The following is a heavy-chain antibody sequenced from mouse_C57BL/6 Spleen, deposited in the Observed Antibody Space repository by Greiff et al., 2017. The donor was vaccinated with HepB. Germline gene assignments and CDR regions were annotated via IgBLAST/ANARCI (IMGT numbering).Heavy chain of an antibody. CDR2: IYPGDGDT. D-gene: IGHD1-1*01. CDR1: GYAFSSSW. V-gene: IGHV1-82*01. Sequence: VKLQESGPELVKPGASVKISCKASGYAFSSSWMNWVKQRPGKGLEWIGRIYPGDGDTNYNGKFKGKATLTADKSSSTAYMQLSSLTSEDSAVYFCARNYGWNYWGQGTTLTVSS. CDR3: ARNYGWNY. J-gene: IGHJ2*01.